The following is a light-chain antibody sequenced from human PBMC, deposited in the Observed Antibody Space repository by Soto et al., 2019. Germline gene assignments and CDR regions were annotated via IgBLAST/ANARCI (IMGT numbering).Light chain of an antibody. CDR2: DAS. V-gene: IGKV3-20*01. CDR1: QSVGRNY. Sequence: EIVLTQSPGTLSLSPGESATLSCRASQSVGRNYLAWFQHKPDQAPRLLIYDASNRATGVPDRFSGSGSGTDFTLSVTRLEPEDFAVYYCHQYAVSPLTSGGGTKVDIK. J-gene: IGKJ4*01. CDR3: HQYAVSPLT.